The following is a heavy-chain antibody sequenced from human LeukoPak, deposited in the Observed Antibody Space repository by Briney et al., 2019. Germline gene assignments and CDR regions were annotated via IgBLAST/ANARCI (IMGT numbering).Heavy chain of an antibody. J-gene: IGHJ5*02. CDR1: GFTSSSYA. D-gene: IGHD6-6*01. Sequence: GRSLRLSCAASGFTSSSYAMHWVRQAPGKGLEWVAVISYDGSNKYYADSVKGRFTISRDNSKNTLYLQMNSLRAEDTAVYYCARSSSSSTRWFDPWGQGTLVTVSS. V-gene: IGHV3-30*04. CDR2: ISYDGSNK. CDR3: ARSSSSSTRWFDP.